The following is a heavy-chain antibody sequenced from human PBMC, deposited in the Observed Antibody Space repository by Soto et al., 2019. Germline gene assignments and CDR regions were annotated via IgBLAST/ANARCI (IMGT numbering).Heavy chain of an antibody. J-gene: IGHJ6*02. CDR1: GYTFTGYY. D-gene: IGHD3-10*01. V-gene: IGHV1-2*04. CDR2: INPNSGGT. Sequence: ASVKVSCKGSGYTFTGYYMHWVRQTPRQGLEWMGWINPNSGGTNYAQKFQGWVTMTRDTSISTAYMELSRLRSDDTAVYYCARTSPHGSGSYYYYYGMDVWGQGTTVTVSS. CDR3: ARTSPHGSGSYYYYYGMDV.